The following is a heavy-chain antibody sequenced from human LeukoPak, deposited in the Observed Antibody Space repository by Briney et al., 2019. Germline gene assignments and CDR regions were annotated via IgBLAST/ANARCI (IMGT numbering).Heavy chain of an antibody. J-gene: IGHJ3*02. CDR3: AREDTVAGDAFEI. V-gene: IGHV3-7*01. CDR1: GFTCSNYW. Sequence: GGSLRLSCAASGFTCSNYWMTWVRQAPGKGLEWVANIKQDGSERFYVDSVKGRFTISRDNAKNSLYLQMNSLRAEDTAVYYCAREDTVAGDAFEIWGQGTMVTVSS. CDR2: IKQDGSER. D-gene: IGHD4-23*01.